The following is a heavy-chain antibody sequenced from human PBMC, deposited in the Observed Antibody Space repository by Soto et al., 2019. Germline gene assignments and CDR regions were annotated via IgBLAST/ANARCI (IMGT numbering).Heavy chain of an antibody. CDR1: GGSISGYY. V-gene: IGHV4-34*01. CDR2: INHSGNT. CDR3: ARHNYDGSGYYYYYYGMDV. Sequence: QVQLQQWGAGLLKPSETLSLTCAVYGGSISGYYWSWIRQPPGKGLEWIGEINHSGNTNYNPSLKSRVTISVDTSKNQFSLKLSSVTAADTAVYYCARHNYDGSGYYYYYYGMDVWGQGTTVTVSS. D-gene: IGHD3-22*01. J-gene: IGHJ6*02.